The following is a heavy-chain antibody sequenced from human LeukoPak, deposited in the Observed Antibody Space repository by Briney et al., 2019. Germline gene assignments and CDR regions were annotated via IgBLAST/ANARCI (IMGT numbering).Heavy chain of an antibody. Sequence: PGGSLRVSCVASGFTFSSYWMNWVRQAPGKGLEWVANIKQDGSEKYYVDSVKGRFTISRDNAKNSLYLQMNSLRAEDTAVYYCAKDGSDYSDFYYFDYWGQGTLVTVSS. CDR2: IKQDGSEK. J-gene: IGHJ4*02. CDR3: AKDGSDYSDFYYFDY. V-gene: IGHV3-7*01. CDR1: GFTFSSYW. D-gene: IGHD4-11*01.